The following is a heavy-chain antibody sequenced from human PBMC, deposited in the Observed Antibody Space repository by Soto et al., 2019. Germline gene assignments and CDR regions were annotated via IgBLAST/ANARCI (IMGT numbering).Heavy chain of an antibody. D-gene: IGHD5-12*01. CDR1: GGTFSSYA. CDR2: IIPIFGTA. Sequence: QVQLVESGAEVKKPGSSVKVSCKAFGGTFSSYAISWVRQAPGQGLEWMGGIIPIFGTANYAQKFQGRVTITADETTSTAYMELSSLRSEDTAVYYCASSIKWSGYGGWGTYYGMDVWGQGTTVTVSS. J-gene: IGHJ6*02. V-gene: IGHV1-69*12. CDR3: ASSIKWSGYGGWGTYYGMDV.